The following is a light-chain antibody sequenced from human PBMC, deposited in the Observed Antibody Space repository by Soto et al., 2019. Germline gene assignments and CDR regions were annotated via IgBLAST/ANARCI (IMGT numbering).Light chain of an antibody. CDR1: SSNIGSNY. V-gene: IGLV1-47*01. Sequence: QSVLTQPPSASGTPGQRVTISCSGRSSNIGSNYGYWYQQLPGTAPKLLIYRNNQRPSGVPDRFSGSKSGTSASLAISGLRSEDEAEYYCSAWDDSLSGLVFGGGTKLTV. CDR3: SAWDDSLSGLV. J-gene: IGLJ3*02. CDR2: RNN.